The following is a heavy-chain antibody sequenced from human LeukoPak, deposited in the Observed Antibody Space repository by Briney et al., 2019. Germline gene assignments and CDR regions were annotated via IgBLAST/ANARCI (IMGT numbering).Heavy chain of an antibody. D-gene: IGHD2-15*01. V-gene: IGHV3-23*01. J-gene: IGHJ4*02. CDR1: GSTFSSSA. CDR3: AKQLGYCSDGSCYFPY. Sequence: GGSLRLSCAASGSTFSSSAMSWVREARGKGLEWVSAISNNGGYTYYADSVQGRFTISRDNSKSTLCLQMNSLRAEDTAVYYCAKQLGYCSDGSCYFPYWGQGTLVTVSS. CDR2: ISNNGGYT.